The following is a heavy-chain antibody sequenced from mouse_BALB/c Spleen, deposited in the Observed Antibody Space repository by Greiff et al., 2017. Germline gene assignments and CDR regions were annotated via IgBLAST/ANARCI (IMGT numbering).Heavy chain of an antibody. Sequence: EVQLQQSGAELVKPGASVKLSCTASGFNIKDTYMHWVKQRPEQGLEWIGRIDPANGNTKYDPKFKGKATLTADKSSSTAYMQLSSLTSEDSAVYFCARSGEAFAYWGQGTLVTVSA. V-gene: IGHV14-3*02. CDR1: GFNIKDTY. D-gene: IGHD3-1*01. CDR2: IDPANGNT. CDR3: ARSGEAFAY. J-gene: IGHJ3*01.